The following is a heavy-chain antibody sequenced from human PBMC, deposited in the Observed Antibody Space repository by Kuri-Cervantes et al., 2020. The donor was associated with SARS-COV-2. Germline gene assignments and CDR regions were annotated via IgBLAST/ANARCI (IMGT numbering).Heavy chain of an antibody. CDR1: GGSISSGGYY. Sequence: QTLSLTCTVSGGSISSGGYYWSWIRQPPGKALEWLALIYWDDDKRYSPSLKSRLTITKDTSKNQVVLTMTNMDPVDTATYYCAHRRYPADLGDGAFDIWGQGTMVTVSS. CDR3: AHRRYPADLGDGAFDI. V-gene: IGHV2-5*08. J-gene: IGHJ3*02. CDR2: IYWDDDK. D-gene: IGHD3-16*01.